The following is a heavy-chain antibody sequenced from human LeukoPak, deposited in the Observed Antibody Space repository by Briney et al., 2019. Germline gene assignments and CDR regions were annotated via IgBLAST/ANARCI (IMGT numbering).Heavy chain of an antibody. V-gene: IGHV3-11*01. J-gene: IGHJ4*02. CDR3: ARGHTYGMS. Sequence: AGSLTLSCAASGFTFSDYYMSWIRQTPGKGLEWLSYISSSGTTRENAKSVKGRFPISRDNTKDSLYLQTICLGVEDTAVYYSARGHTYGMSGGQGPLAAVSA. CDR1: GFTFSDYY. CDR2: ISSSGTTR. D-gene: IGHD3-10*01.